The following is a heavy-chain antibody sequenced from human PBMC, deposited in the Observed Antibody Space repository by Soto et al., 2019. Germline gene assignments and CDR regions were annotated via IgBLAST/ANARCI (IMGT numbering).Heavy chain of an antibody. CDR3: ARDKGYDILTGYSSVYYYYGMGV. Sequence: ASVKVSCKASGYTFTSYGISWVRQAPGQGLEWVGWISAYNGNTNYAQKLQGRVTMTTDTSTSTAYMELRSLRSDDTAVYYCARDKGYDILTGYSSVYYYYGMGVWGQGTTVTVSS. CDR1: GYTFTSYG. J-gene: IGHJ6*02. D-gene: IGHD3-9*01. CDR2: ISAYNGNT. V-gene: IGHV1-18*01.